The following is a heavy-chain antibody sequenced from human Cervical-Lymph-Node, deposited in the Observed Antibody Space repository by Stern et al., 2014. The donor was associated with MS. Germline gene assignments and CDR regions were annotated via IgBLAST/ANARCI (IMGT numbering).Heavy chain of an antibody. Sequence: VQLVQSGGGLVKPGGSLRLSCAASGFTFSDAWLSWVRLAPGKGLEWVGRIKSKTDGGTADYAAPVKGRFTISRDDSKNTLYLQMNSLKAEDTALYYCTTLYDMGYWGKGTLVTGSS. J-gene: IGHJ4*02. CDR3: TTLYDMGY. D-gene: IGHD3-16*01. V-gene: IGHV3-15*01. CDR2: IKSKTDGGTA. CDR1: GFTFSDAW.